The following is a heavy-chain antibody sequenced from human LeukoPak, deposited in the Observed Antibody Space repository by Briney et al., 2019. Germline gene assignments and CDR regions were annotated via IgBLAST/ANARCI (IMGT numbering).Heavy chain of an antibody. CDR1: GFSVTNNY. J-gene: IGHJ4*02. D-gene: IGHD3-22*01. CDR2: FYVGGAT. CDR3: ARVGSGYYSPLDY. V-gene: IGHV3-53*01. Sequence: GGSLRLSCAVSGFSVTNNYMSWVRQAPGKGLEWVSVFYVGGATYYADSVKGRFTISRDNSKNMVYLQMNSLRAEDTAFYYCARVGSGYYSPLDYWGQGNLVTVSS.